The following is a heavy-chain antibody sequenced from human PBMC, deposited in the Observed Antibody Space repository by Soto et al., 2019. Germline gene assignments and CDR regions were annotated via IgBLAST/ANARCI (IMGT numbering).Heavy chain of an antibody. CDR3: AKDGPHYDILTGYFNY. J-gene: IGHJ4*02. CDR2: ISGSGGST. V-gene: IGHV3-23*01. Sequence: GGSLRLSCAASGFTFSSYAMSWVRQAPGKGLEWVSAISGSGGSTYYADSVKGRFTISRDNSKNTLYLQMNSLRAEDTAVYYCAKDGPHYDILTGYFNYWGQGTLVTVSS. CDR1: GFTFSSYA. D-gene: IGHD3-9*01.